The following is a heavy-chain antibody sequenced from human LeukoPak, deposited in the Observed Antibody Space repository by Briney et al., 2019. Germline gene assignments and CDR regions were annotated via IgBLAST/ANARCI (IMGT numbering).Heavy chain of an antibody. CDR2: IYYSGST. J-gene: IGHJ6*02. Sequence: PSETLSLTCTVPGDSISTYYWSWIRQPPGKGLEWIGYIYYSGSTNSNPSLKSRVTISIDTSKNQFSLKLSSVTAADTAVYYCAKHQRYYYTMDVWGQGTTVTVSS. CDR1: GDSISTYY. CDR3: AKHQRYYYTMDV. V-gene: IGHV4-59*01.